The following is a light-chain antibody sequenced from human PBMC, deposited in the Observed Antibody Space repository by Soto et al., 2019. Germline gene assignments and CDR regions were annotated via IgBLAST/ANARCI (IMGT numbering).Light chain of an antibody. V-gene: IGLV1-51*02. Sequence: QSVLTQPPSVSAAPGQKVTISCSGSSSNIGNDYVAWYLQVPGTAPKLLMYENDKRPSGIPDRFSGSKSGTSATLAITGLQTGDEVDYYSATWDSTLTVGVFGGGTKLTVL. J-gene: IGLJ3*02. CDR3: ATWDSTLTVGV. CDR1: SSNIGNDY. CDR2: END.